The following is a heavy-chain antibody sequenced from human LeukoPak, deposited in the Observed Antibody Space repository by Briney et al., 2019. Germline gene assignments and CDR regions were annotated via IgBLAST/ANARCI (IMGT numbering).Heavy chain of an antibody. D-gene: IGHD3-3*01. Sequence: GGSLRLSCAASGCSFSNDYINWVRQTPGKGLEWVGRTRNKAESYKTEYAASVQGRFTISRDDSKKSIFLHMNSLKTEDTAVYYCARESSIFEVVTRSYMDVWGKGTTVTVSS. CDR3: ARESSIFEVVTRSYMDV. CDR1: GCSFSNDY. V-gene: IGHV3-72*01. J-gene: IGHJ6*03. CDR2: TRNKAESYKT.